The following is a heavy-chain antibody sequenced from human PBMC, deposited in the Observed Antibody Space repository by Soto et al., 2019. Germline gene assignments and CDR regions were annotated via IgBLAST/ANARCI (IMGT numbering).Heavy chain of an antibody. CDR1: GGSISSHD. CDR2: IYNSGST. D-gene: IGHD3-10*01. Sequence: QVQLQESGPGLVKPSETLSLTCTVSGGSISSHDWTWIRQPPGKGLEWIGFIYNSGSTHYNPSLRSRVTISVDTSKNQFSLKLRSVTAADTAVYYCASMGYHYGSGSYPLDYWGQGTLVTVSS. J-gene: IGHJ4*02. V-gene: IGHV4-59*08. CDR3: ASMGYHYGSGSYPLDY.